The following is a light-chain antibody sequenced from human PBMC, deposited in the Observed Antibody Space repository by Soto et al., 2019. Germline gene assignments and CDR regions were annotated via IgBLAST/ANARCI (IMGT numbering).Light chain of an antibody. Sequence: DIQMTKSPSAMSASPGARVSITCRASHGISKYLAWFQQRPGKAPRRLVYAASSLQSGVPSRFSGSGSGTEFTLTISSLQPEDFGTYYCLQHTSYPWTFGQGTKVDIK. J-gene: IGKJ1*01. CDR2: AAS. CDR1: HGISKY. V-gene: IGKV1-17*03. CDR3: LQHTSYPWT.